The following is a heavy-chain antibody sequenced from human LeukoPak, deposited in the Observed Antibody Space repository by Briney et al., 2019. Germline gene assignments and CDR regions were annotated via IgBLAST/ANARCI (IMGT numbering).Heavy chain of an antibody. D-gene: IGHD2-2*02. V-gene: IGHV1-8*01. Sequence: GASVNVSCKASGYTFSSYDINWMRQAPGQGLEWMGWMNPNSGNTGYAQSFQGRVTMTRDTSINTAYMELSSLRSEDTAVYYCARGTPYCSSASCYNYWGQGTLVTVSS. CDR3: ARGTPYCSSASCYNY. CDR2: MNPNSGNT. CDR1: GYTFSSYD. J-gene: IGHJ4*02.